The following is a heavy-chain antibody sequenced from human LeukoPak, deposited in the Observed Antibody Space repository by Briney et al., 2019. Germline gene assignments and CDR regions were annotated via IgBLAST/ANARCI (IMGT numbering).Heavy chain of an antibody. V-gene: IGHV4-61*01. J-gene: IGHJ4*02. CDR1: GGSVSSGSNY. CDR2: IYYSGST. D-gene: IGHD3-3*01. CDR3: ARELYDYFDY. Sequence: ASETLSLTCTVSGGSVSSGSNYWSWIRQPPGKGLEWIGYIYYSGSTNYNPSLKSRVTISVDTSKNQFSLKLSSVTAADTAVYYCARELYDYFDYWGQGTLVTVSS.